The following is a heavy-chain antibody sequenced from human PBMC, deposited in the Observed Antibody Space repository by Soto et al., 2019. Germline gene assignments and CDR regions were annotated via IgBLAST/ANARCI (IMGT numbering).Heavy chain of an antibody. V-gene: IGHV5-51*01. CDR1: GYIFTNYW. Sequence: PGESLKISCEASGYIFTNYWIGLVRQMPGKGLEWMGIIYPGGSSTRYNPSFQGQVTISVDKSITTAYLHWSSLKASDTAMYYCVRQIYDSSGSYSLDPWGQGTLVTVSS. D-gene: IGHD3-22*01. J-gene: IGHJ5*02. CDR2: IYPGGSST. CDR3: VRQIYDSSGSYSLDP.